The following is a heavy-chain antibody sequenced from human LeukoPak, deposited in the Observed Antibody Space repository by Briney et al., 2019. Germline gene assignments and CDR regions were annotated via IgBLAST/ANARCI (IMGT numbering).Heavy chain of an antibody. D-gene: IGHD1-7*01. V-gene: IGHV3-23*01. CDR1: GFTFSSYG. CDR2: ISSSSSYI. CDR3: AKVPNWNYLWFDP. J-gene: IGHJ5*02. Sequence: PGRSLRLSCAASGFTFSSYGMSWVRQAPGKGLEWVSSISSSSSYIYYADSVKGRFTISRDNSKNTLYLQMNSLRAEDTAVYYCAKVPNWNYLWFDPWGQGTLVTVSS.